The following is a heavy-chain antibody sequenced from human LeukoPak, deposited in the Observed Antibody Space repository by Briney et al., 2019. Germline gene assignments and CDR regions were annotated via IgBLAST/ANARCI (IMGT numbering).Heavy chain of an antibody. CDR3: ARDLLRRPSPWQMRGGGAFDI. D-gene: IGHD3-10*01. J-gene: IGHJ3*02. CDR1: GCSISSSSYY. Sequence: SETLSLTCTVSGCSISSSSYYWGWIRQPPGKGLEWIGSIYYSGSTYYNPSLKSRVTISVDTPKNQFSLKLSSVTAADTAVYYCARDLLRRPSPWQMRGGGAFDIWGQGTMVTVSS. V-gene: IGHV4-39*07. CDR2: IYYSGST.